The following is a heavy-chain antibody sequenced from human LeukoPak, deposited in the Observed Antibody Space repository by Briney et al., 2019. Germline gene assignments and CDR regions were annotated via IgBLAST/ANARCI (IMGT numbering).Heavy chain of an antibody. CDR2: ISGSGCST. V-gene: IGHV3-23*01. J-gene: IGHJ6*02. D-gene: IGHD5-18*01. CDR1: GFTFSSYS. CDR3: EKGGYSAHYYYGMDV. Sequence: GGSLRLSCAASGFTFSSYSMSWVRQPPGKGLEWVSAISGSGCSTYYADSVKGRFTISRYNSKNTLYLQMNSLRAEDTAVYYCEKGGYSAHYYYGMDVWGQGTTVTVSS.